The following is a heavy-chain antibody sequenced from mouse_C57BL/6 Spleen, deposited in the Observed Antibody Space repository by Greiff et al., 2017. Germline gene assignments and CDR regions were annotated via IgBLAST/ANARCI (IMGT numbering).Heavy chain of an antibody. V-gene: IGHV5-4*01. Sequence: DVKLVESGGGLVKPGGSLKLSCAASGFTFSSYAMSWVRQTPEKRLEWVATISDGGSYTYYPDNVKGRFTISRDNATNNLYLQMSHLKSEDTAMYYCAREDPYYYAMDYWGQGTSVTVSS. J-gene: IGHJ4*01. CDR2: ISDGGSYT. CDR1: GFTFSSYA. CDR3: AREDPYYYAMDY.